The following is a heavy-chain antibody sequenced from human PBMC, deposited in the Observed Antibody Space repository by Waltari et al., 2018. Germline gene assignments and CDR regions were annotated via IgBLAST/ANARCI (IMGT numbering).Heavy chain of an antibody. D-gene: IGHD3-22*01. J-gene: IGHJ4*02. Sequence: QVQLQQWGAGLLKPSETLSLTCAVYGGSFSGYYWSWIRQPPGKGLEWIGEINHSGSTNYNPSLKSRVTISVDTSKNQFSLKLSSVTAADTAVYYCARYYYDSSGYYYDYWGQGTLVTVSS. V-gene: IGHV4-34*01. CDR3: ARYYYDSSGYYYDY. CDR2: INHSGST. CDR1: GGSFSGYY.